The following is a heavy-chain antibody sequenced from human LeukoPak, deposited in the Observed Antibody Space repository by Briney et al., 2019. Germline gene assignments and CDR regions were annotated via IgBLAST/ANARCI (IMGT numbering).Heavy chain of an antibody. V-gene: IGHV1-2*02. Sequence: ASVKVSCKASGYTFTGYYMHWVRQAPGQGLEWMGWINPNSGGTNYAQKFQGRVTMTRDTSTSTAYMELSRLRSDDTAVYYCARVRRSGSYPSYWGQGTLVTVSS. CDR2: INPNSGGT. CDR3: ARVRRSGSYPSY. D-gene: IGHD1-26*01. CDR1: GYTFTGYY. J-gene: IGHJ4*02.